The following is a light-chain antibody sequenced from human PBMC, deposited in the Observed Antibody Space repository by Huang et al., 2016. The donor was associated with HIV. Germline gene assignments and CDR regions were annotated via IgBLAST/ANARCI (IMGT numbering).Light chain of an antibody. CDR1: QSVNSK. CDR3: QQYSKWPPNT. V-gene: IGKV3-15*01. CDR2: GAS. Sequence: EIVMTQYPATLSLSPGERATLSCRASQSVNSKLAWYQQKPGQAPRLLIYGASTRATGGPGRFSGSGSGTEFTLTISSLQSEDFAVYYCQQYSKWPPNTFGQGTKLESK. J-gene: IGKJ2*01.